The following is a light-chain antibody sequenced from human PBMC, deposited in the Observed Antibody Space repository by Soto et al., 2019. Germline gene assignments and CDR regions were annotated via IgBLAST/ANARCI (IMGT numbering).Light chain of an antibody. V-gene: IGLV2-8*01. J-gene: IGLJ1*01. Sequence: QSVLTQPPSASGSPGQSVPISCTGTSSDVGGYNYVSWYQQHPGKAPKLMIYEVSKRPSGVPDRFSGSKSGNTASLTVSGLQAEDEAHYYCTSYTSSSTYVFGTGTKVTVL. CDR3: TSYTSSSTYV. CDR1: SSDVGGYNY. CDR2: EVS.